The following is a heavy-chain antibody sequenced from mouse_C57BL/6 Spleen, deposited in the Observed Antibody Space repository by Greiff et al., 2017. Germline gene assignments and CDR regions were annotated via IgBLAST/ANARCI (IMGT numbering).Heavy chain of an antibody. CDR3: TFYYYGSSYRYFDY. J-gene: IGHJ2*01. CDR2: IDPEDGDT. CDR1: GFNIKDYY. Sequence: VHVKQSGAELVRPGASVKLSCTASGFNIKDYYMHWVKQRPEQGLEWIGRIDPEDGDTEYAPKFQGKATMTADTSSNTAYLQLSSLTSEDTAVYYCTFYYYGSSYRYFDYWGQGTTLTVSS. D-gene: IGHD1-1*01. V-gene: IGHV14-1*01.